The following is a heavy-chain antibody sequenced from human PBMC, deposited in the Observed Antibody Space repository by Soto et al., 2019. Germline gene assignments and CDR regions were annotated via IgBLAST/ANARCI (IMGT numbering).Heavy chain of an antibody. CDR2: ISDGGST. CDR1: GASIYTYY. Sequence: SETLSLTCNVSGASIYTYYWNWIRQSPGKGLEWIGYISDGGSTNYNPSLESRVTISLDTSKKQVSLKLSSVTAADTAVYYCARSYSSSWFNWFDPWGQGTLVTVSS. J-gene: IGHJ5*02. D-gene: IGHD6-13*01. CDR3: ARSYSSSWFNWFDP. V-gene: IGHV4-59*12.